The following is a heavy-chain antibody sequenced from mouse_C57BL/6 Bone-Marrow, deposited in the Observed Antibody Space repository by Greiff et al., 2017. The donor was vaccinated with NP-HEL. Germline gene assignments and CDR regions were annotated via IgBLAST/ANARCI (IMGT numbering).Heavy chain of an antibody. Sequence: VQRVESGAELARPGASVKLSCKASGYTFTSYGISWVKQRTGQGLEWIGEIYPRSGNTYYNEKFKGKATLTADKSSSTAYMELRSLTSEDSAVYFCARGIFYYYGSSPAWFAYWGQGTLVTVSA. V-gene: IGHV1-81*01. CDR1: GYTFTSYG. J-gene: IGHJ3*01. D-gene: IGHD1-1*01. CDR3: ARGIFYYYGSSPAWFAY. CDR2: IYPRSGNT.